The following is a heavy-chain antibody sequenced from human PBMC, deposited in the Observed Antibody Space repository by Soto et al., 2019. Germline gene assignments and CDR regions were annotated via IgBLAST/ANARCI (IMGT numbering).Heavy chain of an antibody. D-gene: IGHD3-22*01. Sequence: QVQLVQSGAEVKKPGSSVKVSCKASGATFSSYAISWVRQAPGQGLEWMGGIIPIFGTANYAQKFQGRVTITADESTSTAYMELSSLRSEDTAVYYCARQGSGYYLGLTYYFDYWGQGTLVTVSS. J-gene: IGHJ4*02. V-gene: IGHV1-69*01. CDR1: GATFSSYA. CDR2: IIPIFGTA. CDR3: ARQGSGYYLGLTYYFDY.